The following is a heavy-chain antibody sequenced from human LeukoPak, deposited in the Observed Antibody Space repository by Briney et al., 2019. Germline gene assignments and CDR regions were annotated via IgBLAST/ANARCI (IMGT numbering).Heavy chain of an antibody. J-gene: IGHJ4*02. CDR3: AKEMPPDSSGWYSLDY. CDR1: GGSISSYY. D-gene: IGHD6-19*01. V-gene: IGHV4-4*07. CDR2: IYSSGST. Sequence: PSETLSLTCTVSGGSISSYYWSWIRQPAGKGLEWTGRIYSSGSTTYNPSLKSRVTMSVDTSKNQFSLKVTSVTAADTAVYYCAKEMPPDSSGWYSLDYWGQGTLVTVSS.